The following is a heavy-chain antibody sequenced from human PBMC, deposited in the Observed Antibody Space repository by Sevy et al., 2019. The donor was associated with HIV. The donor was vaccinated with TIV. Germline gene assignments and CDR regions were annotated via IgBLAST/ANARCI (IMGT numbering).Heavy chain of an antibody. Sequence: GGSLRLSCAASGFTFSSYGMHWVRQAPGKGLEWVAVIWYGGSNKYYADSVKGRFTISRDNSKNTLYLQMNSLRAEDTAVYYCAREGYSSSWNYYYGMDVWGQGTTVTVSS. CDR1: GFTFSSYG. CDR3: AREGYSSSWNYYYGMDV. J-gene: IGHJ6*02. D-gene: IGHD6-13*01. CDR2: IWYGGSNK. V-gene: IGHV3-33*01.